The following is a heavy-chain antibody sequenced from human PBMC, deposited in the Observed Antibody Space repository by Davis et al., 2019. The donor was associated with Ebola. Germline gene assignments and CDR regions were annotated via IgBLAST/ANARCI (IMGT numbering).Heavy chain of an antibody. V-gene: IGHV4-39*01. CDR2: IYYSGST. Sequence: SETLSLTCTVSGGSISSSSYYWGWIRQPPGKGLEWIGSIYYSGSTYYNPSLKSRVTISVDTSKNQFSLKLSSVTAADTAVYYCARHGRFLEWFSFDPWGQGTLVTVSS. CDR3: ARHGRFLEWFSFDP. CDR1: GGSISSSSYY. D-gene: IGHD3-3*01. J-gene: IGHJ5*02.